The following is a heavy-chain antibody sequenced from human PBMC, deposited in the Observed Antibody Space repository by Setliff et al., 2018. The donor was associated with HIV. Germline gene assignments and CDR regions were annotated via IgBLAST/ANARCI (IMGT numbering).Heavy chain of an antibody. D-gene: IGHD1-26*01. CDR3: ASGHLKVGDAFHI. CDR1: GFNFGSYG. CDR2: ISSDGGES. Sequence: PGGSLRLSCAASGFNFGSYGMHWVRQAPGKGLEWVTVISSDGGESHYADSVRGRFIISRDNSKSTVYLEMNSLTFDDTAMYYCASGHLKVGDAFHIWGQGTMVTVSS. V-gene: IGHV3-30*06. J-gene: IGHJ3*02.